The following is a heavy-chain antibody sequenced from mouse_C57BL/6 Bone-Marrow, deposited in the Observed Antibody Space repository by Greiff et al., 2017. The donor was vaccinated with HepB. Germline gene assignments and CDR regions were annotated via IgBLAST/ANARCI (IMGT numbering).Heavy chain of an antibody. CDR1: GYTFTNYW. V-gene: IGHV1-63*01. J-gene: IGHJ4*01. D-gene: IGHD1-1*01. Sequence: VQLQQSGAELVRPGTSVKMSCKASGYTFTNYWIGWAKQRPGHGLEWIGDIYPGGGYTNYNEKFKGKATLTADKSSSTAYMQFSSLTSEDSAIYYCARSSFTTVEDYYAMDYWGQGTSVTVSS. CDR2: IYPGGGYT. CDR3: ARSSFTTVEDYYAMDY.